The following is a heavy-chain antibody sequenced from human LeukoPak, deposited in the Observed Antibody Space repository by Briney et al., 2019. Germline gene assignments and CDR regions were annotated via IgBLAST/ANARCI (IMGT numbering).Heavy chain of an antibody. Sequence: PGGSLRLSCAASGFTFSSYEMNWVRQAPGKGLEWVSYISSSGGSTYYADSVKGRFTISRDNSKNTLYLQMNSLRAEDTAAYYCAKDMSSIAARYYFDYWGQGTLVTVSS. CDR2: ISSSGGST. J-gene: IGHJ4*02. CDR1: GFTFSSYE. D-gene: IGHD6-6*01. CDR3: AKDMSSIAARYYFDY. V-gene: IGHV3-23*01.